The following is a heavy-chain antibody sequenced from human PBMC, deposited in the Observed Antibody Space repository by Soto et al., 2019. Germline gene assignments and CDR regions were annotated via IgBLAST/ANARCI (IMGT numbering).Heavy chain of an antibody. CDR3: AVWIESRHIVVVTKPKPPTI. D-gene: IGHD2-21*02. CDR1: GYTFTSYA. V-gene: IGHV1-3*01. Sequence: GASVKVSCKASGYTFTSYAMHWVRQAPGQRLEWMGWINAGNGNTKYSQKFQGRVTITRDTSASTAYMELSSLRSEDTAVYYCAVWIESRHIVVVTKPKPPTIWGQGTLVTVSS. J-gene: IGHJ4*02. CDR2: INAGNGNT.